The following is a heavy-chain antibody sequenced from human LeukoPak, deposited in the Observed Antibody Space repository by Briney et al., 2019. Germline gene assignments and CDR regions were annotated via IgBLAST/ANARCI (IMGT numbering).Heavy chain of an antibody. J-gene: IGHJ4*02. D-gene: IGHD2-8*01. CDR3: ARDQSHCTNGVCYTSGFDY. Sequence: GGSLRLSCAASGFTFSSYAMHWVRQAPGKGLGWVAVISYDGSNKYYADSVKGRFTISRDNSKNTLYLQMNSLRAEDTAVYYCARDQSHCTNGVCYTSGFDYWGQGTLVTVSS. V-gene: IGHV3-30*04. CDR1: GFTFSSYA. CDR2: ISYDGSNK.